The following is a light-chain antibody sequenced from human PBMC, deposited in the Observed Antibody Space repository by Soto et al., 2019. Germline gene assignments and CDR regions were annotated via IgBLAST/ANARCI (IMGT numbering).Light chain of an antibody. J-gene: IGLJ2*01. CDR2: EVT. CDR1: SGDIGSYNR. Sequence: QSALTQPASVSGSPGQSITISCTGTSGDIGSYNRVSWYQQHPGKAPKLIIYEVTDRPSGVSNRFSGSKSGNTASLTISGLQAEDEAEYYCQSYDSSLSGVVFGGGTKLTVL. CDR3: QSYDSSLSGVV. V-gene: IGLV2-14*01.